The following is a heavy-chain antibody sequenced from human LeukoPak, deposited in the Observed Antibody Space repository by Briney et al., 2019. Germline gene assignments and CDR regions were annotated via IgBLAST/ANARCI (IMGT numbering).Heavy chain of an antibody. D-gene: IGHD6-6*01. CDR3: AKDLEAARPGY. CDR1: GFTFSSYD. Sequence: GGSLRLPCAASGFTFSSYDMSWVRQAPGKGLEWVSAISGSGGSTYYADSVKGRFAISRDYSKNTLYLQMSSLRADDTAIYYCAKDLEAARPGYWGQGTLVTVSS. V-gene: IGHV3-23*01. J-gene: IGHJ4*02. CDR2: ISGSGGST.